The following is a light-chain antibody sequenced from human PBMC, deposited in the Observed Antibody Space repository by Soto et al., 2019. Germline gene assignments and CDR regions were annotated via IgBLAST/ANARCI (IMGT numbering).Light chain of an antibody. CDR1: SGDVDAFDY. V-gene: IGLV2-14*01. CDR3: TSFTSSSTQV. CDR2: EVS. J-gene: IGLJ1*01. Sequence: QSVLTQPASVSGSPGQSITISCTGTSGDVDAFDYVSWYQQHPGKAPKLMIFEVSDRPSGVSDHFSGSKSGSTASLTISGLQAEDEADYFCTSFTSSSTQVFGTGTKVTVL.